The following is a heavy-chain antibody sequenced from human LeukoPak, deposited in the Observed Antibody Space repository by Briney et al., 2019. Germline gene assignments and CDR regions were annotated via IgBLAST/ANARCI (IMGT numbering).Heavy chain of an antibody. CDR3: ARGGASDDAFDI. CDR2: IGTAGDT. CDR1: GFTFSSYD. J-gene: IGHJ3*02. D-gene: IGHD3-16*01. V-gene: IGHV3-13*04. Sequence: GGSLRLSCAASGFTFSSYDMHWVRQATGKGLEWVSAIGTAGDTYYPGSVKGRFTISRENAKNSLYLQMNSLRAGDTAVYYCARGGASDDAFDIWAKGQWSPSLQ.